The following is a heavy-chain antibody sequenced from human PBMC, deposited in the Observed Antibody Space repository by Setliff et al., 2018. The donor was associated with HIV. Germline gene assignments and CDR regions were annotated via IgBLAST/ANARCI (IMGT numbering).Heavy chain of an antibody. CDR2: INTSGGSA. J-gene: IGHJ4*01. CDR3: ARNQGDSSGWYAGDY. Sequence: GASVKVSCKASGYTFTSYPMHWVRQAPGQGLEGMGVINTSGGSAGYAEKFRGRVTMTRDTSTSTVYMDLRNLRSEDTAVYYCARNQGDSSGWYAGDYWGHGTLVTVSS. CDR1: GYTFTSYP. D-gene: IGHD6-19*01. V-gene: IGHV1-46*01.